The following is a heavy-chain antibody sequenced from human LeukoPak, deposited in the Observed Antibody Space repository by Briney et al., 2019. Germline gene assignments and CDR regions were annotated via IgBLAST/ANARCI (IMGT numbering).Heavy chain of an antibody. Sequence: GRSLRLSCAASGFTVSSNYMSWVRQAPGKGLEWVSVIYSGGSTYYADSVKGRFTISRDNSKNTLYLQMNSLRAEDTAVYYCARVMVRGVNWFDPWGQGTLVTVSS. D-gene: IGHD3-10*01. CDR3: ARVMVRGVNWFDP. CDR2: IYSGGST. CDR1: GFTVSSNY. V-gene: IGHV3-66*02. J-gene: IGHJ5*02.